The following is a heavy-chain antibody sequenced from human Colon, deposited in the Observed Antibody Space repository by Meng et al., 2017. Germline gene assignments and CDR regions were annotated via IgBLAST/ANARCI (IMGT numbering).Heavy chain of an antibody. J-gene: IGHJ5*02. Sequence: QVQLVQAGAEVKKPWASVKVSCKASGYTFTRYGIILVRQAPGQGLEWMGWISADNANAKYAQKFQGRVTMTTDTSTTTAYLELRSLRSDDTAMYYCARVVVVTGTGWFDPWGQGTLVTVSS. CDR1: GYTFTRYG. CDR3: ARVVVVTGTGWFDP. D-gene: IGHD2-21*02. CDR2: ISADNANA. V-gene: IGHV1-18*01.